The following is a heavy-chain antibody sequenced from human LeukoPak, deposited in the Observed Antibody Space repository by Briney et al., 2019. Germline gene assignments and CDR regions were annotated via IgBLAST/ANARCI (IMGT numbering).Heavy chain of an antibody. CDR1: GFTFSSYG. Sequence: GGSLSLSCAASGFTFSSYGMHWVRQAPGKGLEWVAVIWYGGSNKYYADSVKGRFTISRDNSKNTLYLQMNSLRAEDTAVYYCAKDYSSSRPVGYFDYWGQGTLVTVSS. J-gene: IGHJ4*02. V-gene: IGHV3-30*02. CDR3: AKDYSSSRPVGYFDY. CDR2: IWYGGSNK. D-gene: IGHD6-13*01.